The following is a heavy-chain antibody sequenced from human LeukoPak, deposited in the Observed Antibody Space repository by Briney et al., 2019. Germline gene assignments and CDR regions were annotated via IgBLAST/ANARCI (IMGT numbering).Heavy chain of an antibody. CDR1: GYTFTGYY. CDR2: INPNSGGT. D-gene: IGHD6-13*01. J-gene: IGHJ6*03. V-gene: IGHV1-2*02. Sequence: GASVKVSCKASGYTFTGYYMHWVRQAPGQGLEWMGWINPNSGGTNYAQKFQGRVTMTRDTSISTAYMELSRLRSDDTAVYYCARDGRRSSSWYVDYYYYMDVWGKGTTVTISS. CDR3: ARDGRRSSSWYVDYYYYMDV.